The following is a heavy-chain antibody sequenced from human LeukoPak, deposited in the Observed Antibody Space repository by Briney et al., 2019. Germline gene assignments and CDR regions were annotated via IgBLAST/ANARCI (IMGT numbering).Heavy chain of an antibody. CDR1: GYSFTNYW. V-gene: IGHV5-51*04. CDR3: ARGFGSTWLEY. CDR2: IYPGDSDT. Sequence: GESLKISCKGSGYSFTNYWIAWVRQMPGKGLEWMGIIYPGDSDTRYSPSFQGQVTISADKPISTAYLQWSGLKASDTAMYYCARGFGSTWLEYWGQGTLVTVSS. D-gene: IGHD6-13*01. J-gene: IGHJ1*01.